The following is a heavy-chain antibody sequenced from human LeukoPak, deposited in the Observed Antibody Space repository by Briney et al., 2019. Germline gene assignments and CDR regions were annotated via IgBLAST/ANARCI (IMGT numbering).Heavy chain of an antibody. CDR3: ARPDYYDTSAYYY. CDR1: DYTFTNYG. V-gene: IGHV1-18*01. J-gene: IGHJ4*02. Sequence: GASVKVSCKASDYTFTNYGVSWVRQAPGQGLEWMGWISAYNGKTYYAQKFQGRVTVTTDTSTSTAYMDLRSLRSDDTAVYYCARPDYYDTSAYYYWGQGTLVTVSS. D-gene: IGHD3-22*01. CDR2: ISAYNGKT.